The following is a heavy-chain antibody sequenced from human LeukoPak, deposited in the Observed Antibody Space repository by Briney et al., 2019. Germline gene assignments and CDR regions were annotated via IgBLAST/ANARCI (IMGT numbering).Heavy chain of an antibody. CDR3: ARKGRHTIFAV. V-gene: IGHV4-39*07. D-gene: IGHD3-3*01. J-gene: IGHJ4*02. CDR1: GGPISSSSYY. Sequence: SETLSLTCTVSGGPISSSSYYWGWIRQPPGKGLEWIGSIYYSGSTYYNPSLKSRVTISVDTSKNQFSLKLSSVTAADTAVYYCARKGRHTIFAVWGQGTLVTVSS. CDR2: IYYSGST.